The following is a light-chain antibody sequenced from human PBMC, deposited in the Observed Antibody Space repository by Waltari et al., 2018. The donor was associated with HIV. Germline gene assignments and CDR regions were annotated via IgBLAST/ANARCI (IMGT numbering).Light chain of an antibody. J-gene: IGKJ2*01. CDR1: QSLLYISNNQNY. V-gene: IGKV4-1*01. CDR3: QQYSDVPYT. CDR2: WAY. Sequence: DVVVTQSPDSLAVSLGERATLHCKSNQSLLYISNNQNYLAWYQQKAGQRPKLLIYWAYIRESGVPDRFSGSGSKTDFTLTISSLQAEDVAVYYCQQYSDVPYTFGQGTKLEIK.